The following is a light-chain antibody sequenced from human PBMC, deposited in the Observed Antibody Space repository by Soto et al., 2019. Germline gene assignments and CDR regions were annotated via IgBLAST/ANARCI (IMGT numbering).Light chain of an antibody. CDR3: QQSSRTPIT. CDR1: QSISSY. CDR2: AAS. V-gene: IGKV1-39*01. J-gene: IGKJ5*01. Sequence: DIQMPQSHSTLSASVGDRVTITCRASQSISSYLNWYQQKPGKATKLLIYAASSLQSGVPSRFSGSGSGTDFTLAINSLQPEEFATYYCQQSSRTPITVGQGTRLEIK.